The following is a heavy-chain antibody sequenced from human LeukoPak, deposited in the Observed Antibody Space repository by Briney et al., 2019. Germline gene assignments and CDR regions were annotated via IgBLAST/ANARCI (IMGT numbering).Heavy chain of an antibody. CDR3: ARLSFYDSSGYYKNALQDY. CDR1: GGSISSGGYS. Sequence: SETLSLTCAVSGGSISSGGYSWSWIRQPPGKGLEWIGYIYHSGSTYYNPSLKSRVTISVDRSKNQFSLKLSFVTAADTAVYYCARLSFYDSSGYYKNALQDYWGQGTLVTVSS. CDR2: IYHSGST. V-gene: IGHV4-30-2*01. J-gene: IGHJ4*02. D-gene: IGHD3-22*01.